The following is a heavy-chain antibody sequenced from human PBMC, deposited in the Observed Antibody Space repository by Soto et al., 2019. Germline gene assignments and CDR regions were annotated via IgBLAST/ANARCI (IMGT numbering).Heavy chain of an antibody. Sequence: GGSLRLSCAASGFTFSSYAMSLVRQAPGKGLEWVSAISGSGGSTYYADSVKGRFTISRDNYKNTLYLQMNSLRAEDTAVYYCAKDGFSGWPQGAFDIWGQGTLVTVSS. D-gene: IGHD6-19*01. CDR1: GFTFSSYA. J-gene: IGHJ3*02. CDR3: AKDGFSGWPQGAFDI. CDR2: ISGSGGST. V-gene: IGHV3-23*01.